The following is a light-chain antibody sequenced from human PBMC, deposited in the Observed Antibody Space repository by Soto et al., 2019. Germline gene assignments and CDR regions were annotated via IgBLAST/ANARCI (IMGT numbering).Light chain of an antibody. CDR3: SSYTTSSTLEV. V-gene: IGLV2-14*01. CDR2: EVS. J-gene: IGLJ1*01. CDR1: SSDVGGYKF. Sequence: QSALTQPASVSRSPGQSVTISCTGTSSDVGGYKFVSWYQQHPGRAPKLMIYEVSNRPSGISNRFSGSKSGNTASLTISGLQAEDEADYYCSSYTTSSTLEVFGTGTKLTVL.